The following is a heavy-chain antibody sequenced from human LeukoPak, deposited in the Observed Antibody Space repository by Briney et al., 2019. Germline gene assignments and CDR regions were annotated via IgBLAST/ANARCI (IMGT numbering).Heavy chain of an antibody. CDR2: ISSSSSYI. V-gene: IGHV3-21*01. Sequence: GGSLRLSCAASGFTVSSNYMSWVRQAPGKGLEWVSSISSSSSYIYYADSVKGRFTISRDNAKNSLYLQMNSLRAEDTAVYYCASITSIGHFDYWGQGTLVTVSS. CDR3: ASITSIGHFDY. J-gene: IGHJ4*02. CDR1: GFTVSSNY. D-gene: IGHD2-21*01.